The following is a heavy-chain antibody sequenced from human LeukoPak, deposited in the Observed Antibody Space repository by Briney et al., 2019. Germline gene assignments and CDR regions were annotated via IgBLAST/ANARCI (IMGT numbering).Heavy chain of an antibody. Sequence: SETLSLTCAVSAGSISSRNWWSWVRQSPGKGLEWIGEMFHSGSTNYNPSLESRVTMSVDKSKNQFSLKLSSVTAADTAVYYCARVDYYYDMDVWGQGTTVTVSS. CDR2: MFHSGST. CDR1: AGSISSRNW. J-gene: IGHJ6*02. V-gene: IGHV4-4*02. CDR3: ARVDYYYDMDV.